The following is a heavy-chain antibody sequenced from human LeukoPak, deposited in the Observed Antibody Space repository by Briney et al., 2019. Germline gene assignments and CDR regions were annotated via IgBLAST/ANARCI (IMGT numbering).Heavy chain of an antibody. V-gene: IGHV6-1*01. Sequence: SQTLSLTCAISGDSVSSNNAAWHWIRQSPSRGLEWLGRTYYRSKWSSDYAVSLRSRITINPDTSRNQFSPQLNSVTPEDTAVYYCAREGGHYYYIDVWGKGTTVTVSS. CDR1: GDSVSSNNAA. D-gene: IGHD3-16*01. CDR2: TYYRSKWSS. CDR3: AREGGHYYYIDV. J-gene: IGHJ6*03.